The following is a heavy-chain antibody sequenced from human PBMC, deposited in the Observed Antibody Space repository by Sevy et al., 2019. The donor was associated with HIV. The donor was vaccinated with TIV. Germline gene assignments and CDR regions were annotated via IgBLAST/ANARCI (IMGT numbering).Heavy chain of an antibody. CDR2: INPNGGGT. V-gene: IGHV1-2*02. CDR1: GYTFTGYY. Sequence: ASVKVSCKASGYTFTGYYMHWVRQAPGQGLEWMGWINPNGGGTNYAKKFQGRVTMTRDRSISTAYMELSRLRSDDTAVYYCARQRVTYYYDSSGRRDAFDIWGQGTMVTVSS. D-gene: IGHD3-22*01. J-gene: IGHJ3*02. CDR3: ARQRVTYYYDSSGRRDAFDI.